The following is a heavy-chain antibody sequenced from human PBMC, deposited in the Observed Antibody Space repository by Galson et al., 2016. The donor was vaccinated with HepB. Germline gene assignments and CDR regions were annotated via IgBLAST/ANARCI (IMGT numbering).Heavy chain of an antibody. Sequence: SVKVSCKASNYTFTTYGISWVRQAPGQGLEWMGWISVYNGKTKYAQKFQGRVSMTADTSASTAYMELRSLKSDDTAVYYCARSPGTSSYVDWLLYGPYYYGLDLWGQGTTAIVSS. CDR2: ISVYNGKT. V-gene: IGHV1-18*04. J-gene: IGHJ6*02. CDR1: NYTFTTYG. D-gene: IGHD3-9*01. CDR3: ARSPGTSSYVDWLLYGPYYYGLDL.